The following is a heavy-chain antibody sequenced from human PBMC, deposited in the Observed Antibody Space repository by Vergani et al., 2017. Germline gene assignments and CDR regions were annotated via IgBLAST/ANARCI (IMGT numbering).Heavy chain of an antibody. D-gene: IGHD3-22*01. CDR2: ISARYPST. Sequence: EVHLLESGGGQVEAGGSLRLSCVASGFTFSNSAMSWVRQPSGKGLEWVSAISARYPSTYYADSVKGRFTISRDNSKNMLYLQMTSLRAEDTAVYYCARLSYDTTPYLQGGYDCWGQGTLVSVSS. CDR1: GFTFSNSA. J-gene: IGHJ4*02. CDR3: ARLSYDTTPYLQGGYDC. V-gene: IGHV3-23*01.